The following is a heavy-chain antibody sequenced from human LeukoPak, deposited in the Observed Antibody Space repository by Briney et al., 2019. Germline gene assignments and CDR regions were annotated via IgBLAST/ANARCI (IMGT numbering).Heavy chain of an antibody. CDR1: GDSISSKYW. J-gene: IGHJ4*02. Sequence: SETLSLTCAVSGDSISSKYWWTWVRQPPGKGLEWIGEIHHSGSTNYSPSFKSRVTVSVDNSRNDFSLSLTSVSAADTAVYYCARGIPGYFGTSGYYYEYWGQGTLVTVSS. CDR2: IHHSGST. V-gene: IGHV4-4*02. CDR3: ARGIPGYFGTSGYYYEY. D-gene: IGHD3-22*01.